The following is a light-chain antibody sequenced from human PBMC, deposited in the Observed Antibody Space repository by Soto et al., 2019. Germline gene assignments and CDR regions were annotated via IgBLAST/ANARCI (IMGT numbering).Light chain of an antibody. V-gene: IGKV1-39*01. Sequence: DIQMTQSPSSLSASVGDRVTITCRASQSISSYLNWYQQKPGKAPKLLIYAASSLQSGVPSRFSGSGSGTDFTLTISSLQPEDFATYYCQQSYSTSPWTFGQGTKLELK. CDR2: AAS. J-gene: IGKJ2*02. CDR3: QQSYSTSPWT. CDR1: QSISSY.